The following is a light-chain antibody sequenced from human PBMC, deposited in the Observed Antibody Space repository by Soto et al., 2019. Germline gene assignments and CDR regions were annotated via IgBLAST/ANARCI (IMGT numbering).Light chain of an antibody. V-gene: IGLV2-14*01. CDR1: SSDVGGYNY. J-gene: IGLJ2*01. CDR2: EVS. CDR3: ISYTSKSTWV. Sequence: QSALTQPASVSGSPGQSITISCTGTSSDVGGYNYVSWFQQHPGLVPKLIIYEVSNRPSGVSNRFSGSKSVNTASLTISGLQSEDEAYYYCISYTSKSTWVFGGGTKLTVL.